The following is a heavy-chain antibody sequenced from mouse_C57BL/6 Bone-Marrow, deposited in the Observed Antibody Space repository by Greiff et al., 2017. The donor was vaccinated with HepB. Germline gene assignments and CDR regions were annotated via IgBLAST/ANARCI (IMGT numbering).Heavy chain of an antibody. Sequence: QVHVKQPGAELVKPGASVKLSCKASGYTFTSYWMHWVKQRPGRGLEWIGRIDPNSGGTKYNEKFKSKATLTVDKPSSTAYMQLSSLTSEDSAVYYCARGTVVAHWYFDVWGTGTTVTVSS. CDR1: GYTFTSYW. J-gene: IGHJ1*03. D-gene: IGHD1-1*01. CDR3: ARGTVVAHWYFDV. V-gene: IGHV1-72*01. CDR2: IDPNSGGT.